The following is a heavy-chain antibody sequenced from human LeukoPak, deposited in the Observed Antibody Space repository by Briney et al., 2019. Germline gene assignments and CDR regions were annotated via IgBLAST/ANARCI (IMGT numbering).Heavy chain of an antibody. V-gene: IGHV1-2*02. J-gene: IGHJ3*02. D-gene: IGHD5-12*01. Sequence: ASVKVSCKASGYTFTGHYMHWVRQAPGQGLEWMGWIYPKSGGTNYAQKFQSRVTMTRDTSITTAFMELNILKSDDTAVYYCVIDGYSGGAFDIWGQGTMVTVSS. CDR1: GYTFTGHY. CDR2: IYPKSGGT. CDR3: VIDGYSGGAFDI.